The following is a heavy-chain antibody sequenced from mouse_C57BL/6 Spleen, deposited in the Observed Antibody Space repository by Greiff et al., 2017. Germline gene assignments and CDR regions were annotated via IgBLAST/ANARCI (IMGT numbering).Heavy chain of an antibody. V-gene: IGHV5-17*01. Sequence: EVQRVESGGGLVKPGGSLKLSCAASGFTFSDYGMHWVRQAPEKGLEWVAYISSGSSTIYYADTVKGRFTISRDNAKNTLFLQMTSLRSEDTAMYYCAREYYYGSSYGYFDYWGQGTTLTVSS. CDR2: ISSGSSTI. D-gene: IGHD1-1*01. CDR3: AREYYYGSSYGYFDY. CDR1: GFTFSDYG. J-gene: IGHJ2*01.